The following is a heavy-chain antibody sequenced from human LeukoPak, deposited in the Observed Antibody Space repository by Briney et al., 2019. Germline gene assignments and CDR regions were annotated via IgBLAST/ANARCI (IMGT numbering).Heavy chain of an antibody. J-gene: IGHJ4*02. Sequence: PGGSLRLSCAASGFTFNNYAMTWVRQTPRKGLEWVSTITGSGISTYYPHSVKGRFTISRDNSKNTLYLQMNSLRAEDTALYYCTKAPTHFDFWSVDPSHFEYWGQGTLVTVSS. CDR3: TKAPTHFDFWSVDPSHFEY. CDR1: GFTFNNYA. CDR2: ITGSGIST. V-gene: IGHV3-23*01. D-gene: IGHD3-3*01.